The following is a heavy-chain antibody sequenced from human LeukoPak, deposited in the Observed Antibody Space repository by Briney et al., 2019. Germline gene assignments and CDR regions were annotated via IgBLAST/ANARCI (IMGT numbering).Heavy chain of an antibody. D-gene: IGHD1-26*01. CDR2: IHHGGGS. CDR1: ADSISSSKW. Sequence: SETLSLTCAVSADSISSSKWWSWVRQAPGKGLEWIGEIHHGGGSNYNPSLKSRVTISIDKSKNQFSLKMSSVTAADTAVYYCARSRDTTNYYGMDVWGQGTTVSVSS. J-gene: IGHJ6*02. CDR3: ARSRDTTNYYGMDV. V-gene: IGHV4-4*02.